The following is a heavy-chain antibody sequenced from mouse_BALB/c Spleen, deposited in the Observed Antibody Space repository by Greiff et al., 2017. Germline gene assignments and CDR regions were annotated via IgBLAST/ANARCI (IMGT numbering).Heavy chain of an antibody. V-gene: IGHV1S29*02. J-gene: IGHJ4*01. CDR3: AREGDGNYVAMDY. CDR1: GYTFTDYN. CDR2: IYPYNGGT. D-gene: IGHD2-1*01. Sequence: VQLKESGPELVKPGASVKISCKASGYTFTDYNMHWVKQSHGKSLEWIGYIYPYNGGTGYNQKFKSKATLTVDNSSSTAYMELRSLTSEDSAVYYCAREGDGNYVAMDYWGQGTSVTVSS.